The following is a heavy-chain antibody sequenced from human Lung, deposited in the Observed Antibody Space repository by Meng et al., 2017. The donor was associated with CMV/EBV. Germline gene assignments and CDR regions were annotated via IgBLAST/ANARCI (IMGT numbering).Heavy chain of an antibody. D-gene: IGHD5-12*01. CDR2: ISAYNGRS. CDR3: VRDDRYTGYDRFDS. J-gene: IGHJ4*02. Sequence: SXXVSXXASGYTFTSYGISWVRQAPGQGLEWMGWISAYNGRSNYPQRLQGRVTMTTDTSTSTAYMELRSLRSDDTAMYYCVRDDRYTGYDRFDSWGQGTXVTVSS. V-gene: IGHV1-18*01. CDR1: GYTFTSYG.